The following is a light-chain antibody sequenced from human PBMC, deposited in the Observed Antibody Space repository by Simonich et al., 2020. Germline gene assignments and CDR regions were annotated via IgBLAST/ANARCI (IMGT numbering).Light chain of an antibody. CDR1: QGISSA. V-gene: IGKV1-33*01. J-gene: IGKJ5*01. Sequence: IQLTQSPSSLSASVGDRVTITCRASQGISSALAWYQQKPGKAPKLLIYEASNLETGVPSRFSGSGSGTDFTFTISSLQPEDIATYYCQQYDNLPITFGQGTRLEIK. CDR2: EAS. CDR3: QQYDNLPIT.